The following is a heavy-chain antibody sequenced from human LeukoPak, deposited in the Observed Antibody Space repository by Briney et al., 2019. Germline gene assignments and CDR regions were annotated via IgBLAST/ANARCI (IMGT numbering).Heavy chain of an antibody. CDR1: GYTFTDYY. CDR2: INPITGGT. CDR3: ARDAEY. V-gene: IGHV1-2*02. Sequence: ASMKVSCKASGYTFTDYYLHWVRQAPGQGLEWVGWINPITGGTNYAQKFQGRVTMTRDTSISTAYMELSSLRSDDTAVFYCARDAEYWGQGTLVTVSS. J-gene: IGHJ4*02.